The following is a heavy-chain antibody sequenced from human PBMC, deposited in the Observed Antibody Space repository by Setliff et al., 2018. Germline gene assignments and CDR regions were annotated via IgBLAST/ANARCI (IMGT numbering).Heavy chain of an antibody. CDR2: SSTSGCT. D-gene: IGHD3-10*01. CDR1: GGSISGDS. Sequence: SETLSLTCTVSGGSISGDSWSWIRQPPGKGLEWIGYSSTSGCTNCNPSLESRVTISVDTSKNQVSLKLTSVTVADTAVYYCAKVPITKVYFYMDVWGKGTTVTVSS. J-gene: IGHJ6*03. V-gene: IGHV4-4*08. CDR3: AKVPITKVYFYMDV.